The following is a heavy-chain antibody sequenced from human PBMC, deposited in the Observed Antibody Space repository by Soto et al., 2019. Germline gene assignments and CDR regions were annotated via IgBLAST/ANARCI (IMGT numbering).Heavy chain of an antibody. CDR1: GFTFSSYA. Sequence: GGSLRLSCAASGFTFSSYAMSWVRQAPGKGLEWVSAISGSGGSTYYADSVKGRFTISRDNSKNTLYLQMNSLRAEDTAVYYCAKFHRILGELSLYEYFDYWGQGTLVTVSS. CDR3: AKFHRILGELSLYEYFDY. CDR2: ISGSGGST. J-gene: IGHJ4*02. D-gene: IGHD3-16*02. V-gene: IGHV3-23*01.